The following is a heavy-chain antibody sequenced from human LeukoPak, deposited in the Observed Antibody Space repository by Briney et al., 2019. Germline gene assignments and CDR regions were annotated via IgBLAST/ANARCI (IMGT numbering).Heavy chain of an antibody. CDR3: AIAAGWEQAY. Sequence: PGGSLRLSCAASGFTFSSYWLSWDRQAPGKGLEWVANIKEDGSARHYVDSVKGRFTISRDNAKKSLYLQMSSLRAEDTAVYYCAIAAGWEQAYWGQGTLVTVSS. V-gene: IGHV3-7*01. CDR1: GFTFSSYW. J-gene: IGHJ4*02. D-gene: IGHD1-26*01. CDR2: IKEDGSAR.